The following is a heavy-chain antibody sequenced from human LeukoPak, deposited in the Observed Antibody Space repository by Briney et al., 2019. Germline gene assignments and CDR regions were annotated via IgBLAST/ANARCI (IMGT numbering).Heavy chain of an antibody. J-gene: IGHJ6*02. V-gene: IGHV1-24*01. CDR3: ALDHYYYGMDV. Sequence: ASVRASCKVSGYTLTELSMHWVRQAPGKGLEWMGGFDPEDGETIYAQKFQGRVTMTEDTSTDTAYVELSSLRSEDTAVYYCALDHYYYGMDVWGQGTTVTVSS. CDR2: FDPEDGET. D-gene: IGHD1-1*01. CDR1: GYTLTELS.